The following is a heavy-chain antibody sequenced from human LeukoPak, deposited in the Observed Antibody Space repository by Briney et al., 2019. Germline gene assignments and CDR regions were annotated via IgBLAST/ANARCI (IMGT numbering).Heavy chain of an antibody. J-gene: IGHJ6*03. CDR2: ISSSSSYI. CDR1: GFTFSSYS. Sequence: GGSLRLSRAASGFTFSSYSMNWVRQAPGKGLEWVSSISSSSSYIYYADSVKGRFTISRDNAKNSLYLQMNSLRAEDTAVYYCARASRPIYYYYYMDVWGKGTTVTVSS. V-gene: IGHV3-21*01. CDR3: ARASRPIYYYYYMDV.